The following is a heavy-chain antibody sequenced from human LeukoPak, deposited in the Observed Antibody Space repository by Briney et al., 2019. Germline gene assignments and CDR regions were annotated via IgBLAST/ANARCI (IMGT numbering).Heavy chain of an antibody. D-gene: IGHD3-10*01. CDR2: ISYDGSNK. CDR3: ARAHTMVRGVNFDY. J-gene: IGHJ4*02. V-gene: IGHV3-30*04. Sequence: GRTLRLSCAASGFTFSSYAMHWVRQAPGQGLEWVAVISYDGSNKYYADSVKGRFTISRDNSKNTLYLQMNSLRAEDTAVYYCARAHTMVRGVNFDYWGQGTLVTVSS. CDR1: GFTFSSYA.